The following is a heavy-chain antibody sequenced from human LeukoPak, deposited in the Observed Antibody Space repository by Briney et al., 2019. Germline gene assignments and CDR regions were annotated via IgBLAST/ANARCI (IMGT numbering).Heavy chain of an antibody. Sequence: ASVKVSCKTSEYTFTGYYMHWVRQAPGQGLEWMGWINPNSGGTNYAQKFQGRVTMTRDTSISTAYMELSRLRSDDTAVYYCARGLVVIAAAGTGMGDYWGQGTLVTVSS. CDR1: EYTFTGYY. CDR3: ARGLVVIAAAGTGMGDY. CDR2: INPNSGGT. J-gene: IGHJ4*02. D-gene: IGHD6-13*01. V-gene: IGHV1-2*02.